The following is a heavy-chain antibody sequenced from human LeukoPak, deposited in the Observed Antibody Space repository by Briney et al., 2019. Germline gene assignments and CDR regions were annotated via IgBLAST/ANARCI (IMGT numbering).Heavy chain of an antibody. J-gene: IGHJ4*02. Sequence: SETLSLTCTVSGGSISSYYWSWIRQPPGKGLEWIGYIYYSGSTYYNPSLKSRVTISVDTSKNQFSLKLSSVTAADTAVYYCARDRGGESGSYDYWGQGTLVTVSS. CDR1: GGSISSYY. CDR3: ARDRGGESGSYDY. CDR2: IYYSGST. D-gene: IGHD1-26*01. V-gene: IGHV4-59*06.